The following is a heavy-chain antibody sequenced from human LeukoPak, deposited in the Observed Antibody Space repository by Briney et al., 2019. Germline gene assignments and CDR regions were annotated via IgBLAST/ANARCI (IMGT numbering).Heavy chain of an antibody. D-gene: IGHD5-24*01. V-gene: IGHV4-59*08. CDR2: IYYTGST. Sequence: SETLSLTCIVSGVSIRSYYWSWIRQPPGKGLEWIGYIYYTGSTSYNPSLKSRVTMSLDTSKNQFSLKLSSVTAADTAVYYCARHVVQMATMVAFDIWGQGTMVTVSS. CDR3: ARHVVQMATMVAFDI. CDR1: GVSIRSYY. J-gene: IGHJ3*02.